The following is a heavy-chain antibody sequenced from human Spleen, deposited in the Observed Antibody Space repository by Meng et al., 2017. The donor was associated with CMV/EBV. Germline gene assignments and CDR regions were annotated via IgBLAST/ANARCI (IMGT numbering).Heavy chain of an antibody. CDR3: ASTGGGWDDY. CDR2: ISSSGGGK. CDR1: GFTFSDHY. Sequence: GESLKISCAASGFTFSDHYMDWVRQAPGKGLEWVSYISSSGGGKYYADSLKGRFTISRDNAKNSLYLQMNSLRAEDTAVYYCASTGGGWDDYWGQGTLVTVSS. J-gene: IGHJ4*02. V-gene: IGHV3-11*01. D-gene: IGHD6-19*01.